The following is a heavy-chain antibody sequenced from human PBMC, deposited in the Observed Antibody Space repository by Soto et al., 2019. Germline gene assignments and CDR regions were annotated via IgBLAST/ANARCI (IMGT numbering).Heavy chain of an antibody. CDR3: AIPQWLVLAY. Sequence: GGSLRLSCAASGFTVSSYAMSWVRQAPGKGLEWVSAISGSGGSTYYADSVKGRFTISRDNSKNTLYLQMNSLRAEDTAVYYCAIPQWLVLAYWGQGTLVTVSS. J-gene: IGHJ4*02. V-gene: IGHV3-23*01. CDR2: ISGSGGST. CDR1: GFTVSSYA. D-gene: IGHD6-19*01.